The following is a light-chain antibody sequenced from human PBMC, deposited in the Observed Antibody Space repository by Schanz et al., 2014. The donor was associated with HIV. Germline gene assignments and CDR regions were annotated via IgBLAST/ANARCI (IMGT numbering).Light chain of an antibody. Sequence: SYVLTQPPFVSVAPGKTATITCGGDNIRTKSVHWYQQKAGQAPVVVIYYDSGRPSGTPERFSGSKSGTSASLAITGLQAEDEADYYCQSYDSSLSGVVFGGGTKLTVL. CDR2: YDS. J-gene: IGLJ2*01. V-gene: IGLV3-21*01. CDR3: QSYDSSLSGVV. CDR1: NIRTKS.